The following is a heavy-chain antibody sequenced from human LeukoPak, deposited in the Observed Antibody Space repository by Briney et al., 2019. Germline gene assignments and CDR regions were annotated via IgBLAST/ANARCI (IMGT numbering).Heavy chain of an antibody. CDR1: GGSISSSSYS. CDR3: ARQPYYYDSSGYCLFDY. V-gene: IGHV4-39*01. Sequence: PSETLSLTCTVSGGSISSSSYSWGWIRQPPGKGLEWIGSIYYSGSTYYNPSLKSRVTISVDTSKNQFSLKLSSVTAADTAVYYCARQPYYYDSSGYCLFDYWGQGTLVTVSS. CDR2: IYYSGST. J-gene: IGHJ4*02. D-gene: IGHD3-22*01.